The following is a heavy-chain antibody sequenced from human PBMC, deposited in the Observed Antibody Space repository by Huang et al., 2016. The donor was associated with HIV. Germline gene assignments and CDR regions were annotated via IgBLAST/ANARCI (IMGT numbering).Heavy chain of an antibody. CDR2: MNPKRGDT. Sequence: QVQLVQSGAEVKKPGASVRVSCKASGYTFTAYDVHWVRQASGQGLEWMGWMNPKRGDTGYAQKFQARVTMTRNTSISTAYMELSSLRSDDTAMYYCATPRVGWAEDAFDIWGQGTMITVSS. V-gene: IGHV1-8*01. J-gene: IGHJ3*02. CDR3: ATPRVGWAEDAFDI. D-gene: IGHD3-10*01. CDR1: GYTFTAYD.